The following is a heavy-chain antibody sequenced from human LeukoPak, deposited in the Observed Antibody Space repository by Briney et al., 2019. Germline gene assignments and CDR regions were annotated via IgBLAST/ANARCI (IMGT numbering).Heavy chain of an antibody. V-gene: IGHV4-4*07. CDR1: GGSINSYY. CDR3: ARSPHRLIGHWFDP. Sequence: TSETLSLTCTVSGGSINSYYWSWIRQPAGKGLEWIGRIFSSGNTIYNPSLQSRVTMSVDTSKNQFSLRLNSVTAADTAVYYCARSPHRLIGHWFDPWGQGTLVTVSS. J-gene: IGHJ5*02. D-gene: IGHD3-16*01. CDR2: IFSSGNT.